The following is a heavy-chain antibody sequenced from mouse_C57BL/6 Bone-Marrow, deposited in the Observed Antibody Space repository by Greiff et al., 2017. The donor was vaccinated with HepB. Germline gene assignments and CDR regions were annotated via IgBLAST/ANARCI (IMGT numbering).Heavy chain of an antibody. Sequence: DVHLVESGGGLVKPGGSLKLSCAASGFTFSSYAMSWVRQTPEKRLEWVATISDGGSYTYYPDNVKGRFTISRDNAKNNLYLQMSHLKSEDTAMYYCARDPLRPFDYWGQGTTLTVSS. J-gene: IGHJ2*01. D-gene: IGHD2-12*01. CDR3: ARDPLRPFDY. CDR1: GFTFSSYA. V-gene: IGHV5-4*01. CDR2: ISDGGSYT.